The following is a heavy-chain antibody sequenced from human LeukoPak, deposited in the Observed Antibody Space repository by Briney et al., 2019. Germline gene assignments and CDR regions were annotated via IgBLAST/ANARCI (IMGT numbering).Heavy chain of an antibody. CDR3: AREGDFWSGYYFDY. D-gene: IGHD3-3*01. CDR2: ISSSGSTI. J-gene: IGHJ4*02. V-gene: IGHV3-48*03. Sequence: PGGSLRLSCAASGFTFSSYEMNWVRQAPGKGLEWVSYISSSGSTIYYADSVKGRFTISRDNAKNSLYLQMNSLRAEDTAVYYCAREGDFWSGYYFDYWGQGTLVTVSS. CDR1: GFTFSSYE.